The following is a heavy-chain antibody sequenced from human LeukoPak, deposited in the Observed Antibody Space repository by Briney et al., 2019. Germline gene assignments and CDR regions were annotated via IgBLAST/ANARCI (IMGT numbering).Heavy chain of an antibody. J-gene: IGHJ4*02. V-gene: IGHV4-34*01. Sequence: SETLSLTCAVYGGSFSGYYWSWIRQPPGKGLEWIGEINHSGSTNYNPSLKSRVTISVDTSKNQFSLKLSSVTAADTAVYYCARGVGVCSGGSCYRYYFDYWGQGTLVTVSS. CDR1: GGSFSGYY. D-gene: IGHD2-15*01. CDR3: ARGVGVCSGGSCYRYYFDY. CDR2: INHSGST.